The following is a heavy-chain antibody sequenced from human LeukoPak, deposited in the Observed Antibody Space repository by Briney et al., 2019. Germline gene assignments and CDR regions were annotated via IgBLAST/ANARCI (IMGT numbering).Heavy chain of an antibody. CDR1: GYIFTSDW. CDR3: ARPREFSANDAFDI. Sequence: GESLKISCKVSGYIFTSDWIGWVRQVPGKGLEWMGIIHPGDSDTRYSPSFQGQVTFSADKSISTAYLQWSSLKASDTAIYYCARPREFSANDAFDIWGQGTMVTVSS. J-gene: IGHJ3*02. D-gene: IGHD3-10*01. V-gene: IGHV5-51*01. CDR2: IHPGDSDT.